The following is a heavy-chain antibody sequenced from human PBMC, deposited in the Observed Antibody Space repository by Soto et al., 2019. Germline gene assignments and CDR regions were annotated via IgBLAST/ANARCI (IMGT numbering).Heavy chain of an antibody. V-gene: IGHV3-23*01. CDR2: ISGSGGST. J-gene: IGHJ4*02. CDR1: GFTFSIYA. CDR3: ANHPPGPSSPTYKSPFDY. Sequence: GGSLRLSCAASGFTFSIYAMSWVRQAQGKGLEWVSAISGSGGSTYYADSVKGRFTISRDNSKNTLYLQMNSLRAEDTAVYYCANHPPGPSSPTYKSPFDYWGQGTLVTVSS. D-gene: IGHD1-1*01.